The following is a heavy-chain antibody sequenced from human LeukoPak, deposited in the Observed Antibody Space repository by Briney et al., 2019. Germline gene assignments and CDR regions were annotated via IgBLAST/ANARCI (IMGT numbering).Heavy chain of an antibody. CDR1: GFTVSSNY. V-gene: IGHV3-53*01. J-gene: IGHJ4*02. CDR2: IYSGGST. D-gene: IGHD6-13*01. CDR3: ARDTYSSSWKEGFY. Sequence: GGSLRLSCAASGFTVSSNYMSWVRQAPGKGLEWVSVIYSGGSTYYADSVKGRFTISRDNAKNSLYLQMNSLRAEDTAVYYCARDTYSSSWKEGFYWGQGTLVTVSS.